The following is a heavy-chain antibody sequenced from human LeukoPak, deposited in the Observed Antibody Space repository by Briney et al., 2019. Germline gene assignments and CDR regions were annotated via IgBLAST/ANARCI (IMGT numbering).Heavy chain of an antibody. J-gene: IGHJ5*02. D-gene: IGHD3-10*01. V-gene: IGHV4-38-2*02. CDR1: GYSISSGYY. CDR2: IYHSGST. Sequence: SETLSLTCTVSGYSISSGYYWGWIRQPPGKGLEWIGSIYHSGSTNYNPSLKSRVTISVGTSKNQFSLKLSSVTAADTAVYYCARSFLWFGENWFDPWGQGTLVTVSS. CDR3: ARSFLWFGENWFDP.